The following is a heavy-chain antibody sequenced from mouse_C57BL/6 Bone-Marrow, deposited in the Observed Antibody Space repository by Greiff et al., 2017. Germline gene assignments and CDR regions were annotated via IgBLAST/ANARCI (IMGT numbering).Heavy chain of an antibody. CDR2: IWGVGST. D-gene: IGHD4-1*01. Sequence: VMLVESGPGLVAPSQSLSITCTVSGFSLTGYGVDWVRQSPGKGLEWLGVIWGVGSTNYNSALKSRLSISKDNSKSQVFLKMNSLQTDDTAMYYCASLGRPFAYWGQGTLVTVSA. CDR1: GFSLTGYG. J-gene: IGHJ3*01. V-gene: IGHV2-6*01. CDR3: ASLGRPFAY.